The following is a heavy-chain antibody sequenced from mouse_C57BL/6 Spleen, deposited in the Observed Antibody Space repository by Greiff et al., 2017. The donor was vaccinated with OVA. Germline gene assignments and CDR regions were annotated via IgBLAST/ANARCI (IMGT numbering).Heavy chain of an antibody. V-gene: IGHV1-82*01. D-gene: IGHD3-2*02. CDR3: AQAKAMDY. CDR2: IYPGDGDT. CDR1: GYAFSSSW. Sequence: QVQLKESGPELVKPGASVKISCKASGYAFSSSWMNWVKQRPGQGLEWIGRIYPGDGDTNYNGKFKGKATLTADKSSSTAYMQLSSLTSEDSAVYFCAQAKAMDYWGQGTSVTVSS. J-gene: IGHJ4*01.